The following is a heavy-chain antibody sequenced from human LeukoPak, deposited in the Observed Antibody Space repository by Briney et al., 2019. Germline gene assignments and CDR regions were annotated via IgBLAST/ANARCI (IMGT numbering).Heavy chain of an antibody. V-gene: IGHV4-34*01. CDR3: ASRNWNDDY. Sequence: SETLSLTCAVYGGSFSGYCWSWIRQPPGKGLEWIGEINHSGSTNYNPSLKSRVTISVDTSKNQFSLKLGSVTAADTAVYYCASRNWNDDYWGQGTLVTVSS. CDR2: INHSGST. D-gene: IGHD1-1*01. J-gene: IGHJ4*02. CDR1: GGSFSGYC.